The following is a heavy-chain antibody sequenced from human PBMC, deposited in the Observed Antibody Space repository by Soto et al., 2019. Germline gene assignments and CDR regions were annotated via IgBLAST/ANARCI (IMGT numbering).Heavy chain of an antibody. CDR2: INAGNGNT. D-gene: IGHD5-12*01. J-gene: IGHJ4*02. V-gene: IGHV1-3*01. CDR1: GYTFTSYA. Sequence: ASVKVSCKASGYTFTSYAMHWVRQAPGQRLEWMGWINAGNGNTKYSQKFQGRVTITRDTSASTAYMELSSLRSEDTAVYYCTKVAPGVYFDYWGQGTLVTVSS. CDR3: TKVAPGVYFDY.